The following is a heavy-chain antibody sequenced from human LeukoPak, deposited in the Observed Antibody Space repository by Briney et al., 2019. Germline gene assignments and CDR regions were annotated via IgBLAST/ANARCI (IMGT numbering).Heavy chain of an antibody. Sequence: GESLEISCKGSGYSFTTYWIGWVRQMPGKGLEGMGVIYPTDTHTRYSQSFQGQVTISADKSITTAYLQWRSLKASDTAMYYCARVDDSTRLPYYFDYWGQGTLVTVSS. V-gene: IGHV5-51*01. J-gene: IGHJ4*02. D-gene: IGHD3-22*01. CDR3: ARVDDSTRLPYYFDY. CDR2: IYPTDTHT. CDR1: GYSFTTYW.